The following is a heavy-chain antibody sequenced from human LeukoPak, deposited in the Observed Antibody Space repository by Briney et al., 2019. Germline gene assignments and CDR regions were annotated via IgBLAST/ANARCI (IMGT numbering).Heavy chain of an antibody. CDR2: IRYDGSNK. V-gene: IGHV3-30*02. CDR3: AKHLATMPYHYYYMDV. CDR1: GFTFSSYG. Sequence: GGSLRLSCAASGFTFSSYGMHWVRQAPGKGLEWVAFIRYDGSNKYYADSVKGRFTISRDNSKNTLYLQMNSLRAEDTAVYYCAKHLATMPYHYYYMDVWGKGTTVTVSS. J-gene: IGHJ6*03. D-gene: IGHD5-24*01.